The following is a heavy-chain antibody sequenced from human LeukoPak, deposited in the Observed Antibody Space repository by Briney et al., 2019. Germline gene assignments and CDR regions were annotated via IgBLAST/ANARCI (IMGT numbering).Heavy chain of an antibody. CDR1: GGSISYYY. Sequence: SETLSLTCTVSGGSISYYYWNWIRQPPGKGLEWIGCIFHSGSTYYNPSLKSRVSISVDSSKNQFSLKLSSVTAADTAVYYCARDWGTFRPGEGSAFDMWGQGTMVTVSS. V-gene: IGHV4-59*01. CDR2: IFHSGST. CDR3: ARDWGTFRPGEGSAFDM. D-gene: IGHD3-16*01. J-gene: IGHJ3*02.